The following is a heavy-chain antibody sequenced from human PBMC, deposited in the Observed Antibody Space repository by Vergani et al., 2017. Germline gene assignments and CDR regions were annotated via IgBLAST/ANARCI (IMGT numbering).Heavy chain of an antibody. CDR1: GFTFSSYW. V-gene: IGHV3-7*03. D-gene: IGHD2-2*01. CDR3: ANSGHGVPAAMLRY. J-gene: IGHJ4*02. CDR2: IKQDGSEK. Sequence: EVQLVESGGGLVQPGGSLRLSCAASGFTFSSYWMSWVRQAPGKGLEWVANIKQDGSEKYYVDSVKGRFTISRDNSKNTLYLQMNSLRAEDTAVYYCANSGHGVPAAMLRYWGQGTLVTVSS.